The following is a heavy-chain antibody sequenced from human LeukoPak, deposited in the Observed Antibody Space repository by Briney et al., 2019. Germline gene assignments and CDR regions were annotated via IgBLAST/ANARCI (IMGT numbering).Heavy chain of an antibody. D-gene: IGHD2-2*01. V-gene: IGHV3-20*04. CDR1: GFTFDDYG. J-gene: IGHJ5*02. Sequence: GGSLRLSCAASGFTFDDYGTSWVRQAPGKGLEWISGVNWNGGSTGYADSVKGRFTISRDNAKNSLYLQMNSLRAEDTALYYCVRDRCSSTSCHDSPSWFDPWGQGTLVTVSS. CDR2: VNWNGGST. CDR3: VRDRCSSTSCHDSPSWFDP.